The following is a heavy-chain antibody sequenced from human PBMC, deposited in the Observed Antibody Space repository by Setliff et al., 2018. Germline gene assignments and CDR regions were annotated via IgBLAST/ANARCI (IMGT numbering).Heavy chain of an antibody. CDR2: INPSGGST. Sequence: GASVKVSCKASGYTFTSYYMHWVRQAPGQGLEWMGIINPSGGSTSYAQKFQGRVTRTRDTSTSTVYMELSSLRSEDTAVYYCARGGIVVVPAVGYFQHWGQGTLGTVSS. D-gene: IGHD2-2*01. CDR3: ARGGIVVVPAVGYFQH. V-gene: IGHV1-46*01. CDR1: GYTFTSYY. J-gene: IGHJ1*01.